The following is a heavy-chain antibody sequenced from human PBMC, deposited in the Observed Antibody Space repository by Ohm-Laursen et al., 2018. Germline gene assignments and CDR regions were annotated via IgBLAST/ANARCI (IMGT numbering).Heavy chain of an antibody. Sequence: SVKVSCKTSGYTFTGYYLHWVRQAPGLGLEWMGVINPSGVTTWYAQKFQGRVTMTRDTSTSTVYMELSSLRSEDTAVYYCARMGPQQPHWYFDLWGRGTLVTVSS. D-gene: IGHD1/OR15-1a*01. CDR1: GYTFTGYY. CDR3: ARMGPQQPHWYFDL. V-gene: IGHV1-46*01. CDR2: INPSGVTT. J-gene: IGHJ2*01.